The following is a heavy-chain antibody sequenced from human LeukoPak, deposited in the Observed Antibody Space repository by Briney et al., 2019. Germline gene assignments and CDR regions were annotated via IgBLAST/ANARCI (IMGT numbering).Heavy chain of an antibody. Sequence: GASVKVSCKASGYTFTGYYMHWVRQAPGQGLEWMGWINPNSGGTNYAQKFQGRVTMTRDTSISTAYMELSRLRSDDTAVYYCARTTVTTNRAAFDIWGQGTMVTVSS. CDR3: ARTTVTTNRAAFDI. J-gene: IGHJ3*02. D-gene: IGHD4-17*01. V-gene: IGHV1-2*02. CDR2: INPNSGGT. CDR1: GYTFTGYY.